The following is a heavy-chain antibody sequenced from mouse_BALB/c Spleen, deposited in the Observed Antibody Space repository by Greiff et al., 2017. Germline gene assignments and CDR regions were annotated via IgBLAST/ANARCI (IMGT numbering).Heavy chain of an antibody. CDR2: INPYNDGT. CDR1: GYTFTSYV. Sequence: VQLKESGPELVKPGASVKMSCKASGYTFTSYVMHWVKQKPGQGLEWIGYINPYNDGTKYNEKFKGKATLTSDKSSSTAYMELSSLTSEDSAVYYCARALSTMITTRFAYWGQGTLVTVSA. J-gene: IGHJ3*01. CDR3: ARALSTMITTRFAY. V-gene: IGHV1-14*01. D-gene: IGHD2-4*01.